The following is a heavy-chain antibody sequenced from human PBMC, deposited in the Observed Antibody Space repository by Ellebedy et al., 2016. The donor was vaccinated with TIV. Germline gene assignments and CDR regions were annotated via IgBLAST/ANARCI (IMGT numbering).Heavy chain of an antibody. Sequence: ASVKVSCKASGGTFSSYAFSWVRQAPGQGLEWMGGIIGMFGTATYAQKFVGRVTITADELTSSAYMELSSLTSEDTAIYYCAKRDGYNYGSLDSWGQGTLVTVSS. CDR1: GGTFSSYA. V-gene: IGHV1-69*13. J-gene: IGHJ4*02. CDR3: AKRDGYNYGSLDS. CDR2: IIGMFGTA. D-gene: IGHD5-24*01.